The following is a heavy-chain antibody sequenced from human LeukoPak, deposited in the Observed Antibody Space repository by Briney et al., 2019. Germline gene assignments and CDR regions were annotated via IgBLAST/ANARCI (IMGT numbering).Heavy chain of an antibody. J-gene: IGHJ4*02. V-gene: IGHV4-59*01. CDR3: ARAPGYCSGGSCYGTYYFDY. CDR1: GGSISSYY. D-gene: IGHD2-15*01. Sequence: SETLSLTCTVPGGSISSYYWSWIRQPPGKGLEWIGYIYYSGSTNYNPSLKSRVTISVDTSKNQFSLKLSSVTAADTAVYYCARAPGYCSGGSCYGTYYFDYWGQGTLVTVSS. CDR2: IYYSGST.